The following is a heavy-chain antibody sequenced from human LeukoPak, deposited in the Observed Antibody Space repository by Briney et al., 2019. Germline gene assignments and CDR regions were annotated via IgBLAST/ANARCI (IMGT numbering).Heavy chain of an antibody. CDR1: GGSISSYY. D-gene: IGHD3-10*01. J-gene: IGHJ4*02. V-gene: IGHV4-59*01. CDR2: IYYSGST. Sequence: PSETLYLTCTVSGGSISSYYWSWIRQPPGKGLEWIGYIYYSGSTNYNPSLKSRVTISVDTSKSQFSLKLTSVTAADTAVYYCARSYYGSGSYYSFNYWGQGTLVTVSS. CDR3: ARSYYGSGSYYSFNY.